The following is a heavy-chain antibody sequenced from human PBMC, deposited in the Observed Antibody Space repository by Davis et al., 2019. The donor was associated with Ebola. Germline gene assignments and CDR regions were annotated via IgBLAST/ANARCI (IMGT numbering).Heavy chain of an antibody. CDR1: EFTFSSYY. D-gene: IGHD1-26*01. Sequence: LSLTCAASEFTFSSYYMSWVRQAPGKGLAWVSIISGSAGSTYYADSVKGRFTISRDNSKNTLCLQMNSLRAEDTALYYCARRAVGTIYYFDSWGQGTLVSVSS. V-gene: IGHV3-23*01. J-gene: IGHJ4*02. CDR2: ISGSAGST. CDR3: ARRAVGTIYYFDS.